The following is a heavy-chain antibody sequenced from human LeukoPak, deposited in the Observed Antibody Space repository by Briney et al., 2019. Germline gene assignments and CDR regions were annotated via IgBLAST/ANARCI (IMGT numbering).Heavy chain of an antibody. D-gene: IGHD6-13*01. V-gene: IGHV1-24*01. CDR1: GYTLTGLS. Sequence: ASVKVSCKVSGYTLTGLSMHWVRQAPGKGLEWMGGFDPEDGETIYAQKFQGRVTMTEDTSTDTAYMELSSLRSEDTAVYYCASSPGYSSRVWFDPWGQGTLVTVSS. CDR3: ASSPGYSSRVWFDP. J-gene: IGHJ5*02. CDR2: FDPEDGET.